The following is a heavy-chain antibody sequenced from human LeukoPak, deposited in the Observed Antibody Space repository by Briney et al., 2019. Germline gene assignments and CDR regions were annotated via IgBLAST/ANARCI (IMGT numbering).Heavy chain of an antibody. CDR2: IGAGGTFT. Sequence: GGSLRLSCTASGFTFSSYAMNWVRQAPGKGLEWVSGIGAGGTFTNYADSVRGRFTISRDDAKNSLFLQMNSLRADDTAVYYCARDMSAAERAMDVWGQGTTVTVSS. J-gene: IGHJ6*02. CDR1: GFTFSSYA. D-gene: IGHD2-2*01. CDR3: ARDMSAAERAMDV. V-gene: IGHV3-21*04.